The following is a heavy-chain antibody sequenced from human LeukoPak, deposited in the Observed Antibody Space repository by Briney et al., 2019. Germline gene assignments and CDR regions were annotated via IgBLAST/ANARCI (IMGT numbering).Heavy chain of an antibody. CDR1: GGSISSYY. CDR2: IYYSGST. V-gene: IGHV4-59*12. CDR3: ARDDYGAVFDY. J-gene: IGHJ4*02. Sequence: PSETLSLTCTVSGGSISSYYWSWIRQPPGKGLGWIGYIYYSGSTNYNPSLKSRVTISVDTSKNQFSLKLSSVTAADTAVYYCARDDYGAVFDYWGQGTLVTVSS. D-gene: IGHD4-17*01.